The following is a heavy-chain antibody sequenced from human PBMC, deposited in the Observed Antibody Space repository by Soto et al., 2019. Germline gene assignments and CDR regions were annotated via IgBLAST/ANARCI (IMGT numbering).Heavy chain of an antibody. D-gene: IGHD3-10*01. CDR2: IIPIFGTA. CDR3: AKSGNYYGSGSYQYYYYYYGMDV. J-gene: IGHJ6*02. CDR1: GGTFSSYA. Sequence: QVQLVQSGAEVKKPGSSVKVSCKASGGTFSSYAISWVRQAPGQGLEWMGGIIPIFGTANYAQKFQAGVTITEDESTSTAYMDLSIQRYEDTDVYYCAKSGNYYGSGSYQYYYYYYGMDVWGQGTTVTVSS. V-gene: IGHV1-69*12.